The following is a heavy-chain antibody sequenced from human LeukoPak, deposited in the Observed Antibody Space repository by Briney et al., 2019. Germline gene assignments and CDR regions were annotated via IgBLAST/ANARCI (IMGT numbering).Heavy chain of an antibody. J-gene: IGHJ4*02. Sequence: GGSLRLSCAASGFTFSSYSMNWVRQAPGKGLEWVSSISSSSSYTYYADSVKGRFTISRDNSKNTLYLQMNSLRAEDTAVYYCAKASNYGSGSYYPRGVDYWGQGTLVTVSS. CDR1: GFTFSSYS. D-gene: IGHD3-10*01. V-gene: IGHV3-21*04. CDR2: ISSSSSYT. CDR3: AKASNYGSGSYYPRGVDY.